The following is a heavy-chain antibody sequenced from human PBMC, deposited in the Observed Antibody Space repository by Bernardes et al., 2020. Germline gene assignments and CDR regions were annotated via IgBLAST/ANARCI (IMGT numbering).Heavy chain of an antibody. Sequence: GGSLRLSCAASGFPFSSYSMNWVRQAPGKGLEWVSSISESSTYIYYADSVKGRFTISRDNAKNSLYLQMNSLRAEDTAMYYCARSRAVTTGMDVWGQGTTVTVSS. CDR3: ARSRAVTTGMDV. CDR2: ISESSTYI. J-gene: IGHJ6*02. V-gene: IGHV3-21*01. CDR1: GFPFSSYS. D-gene: IGHD4-17*01.